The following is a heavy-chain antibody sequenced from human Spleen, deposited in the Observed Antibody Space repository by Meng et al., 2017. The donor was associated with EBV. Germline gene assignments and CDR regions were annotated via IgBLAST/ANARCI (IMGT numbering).Heavy chain of an antibody. J-gene: IGHJ4*02. D-gene: IGHD2-15*01. Sequence: VHPEKLAPGRWRPSGSLLLPCVVAGGIITSGDWWSWVRQSPGKGLEWIGEIHHSGGTSYNPSLKSRVTISLDMSKDQFSLRLSSVTAADTAVYYCARAGYHRPASEYWGQGTLVTVSS. CDR1: GGIITSGDW. CDR2: IHHSGGT. V-gene: IGHV4-4*02. CDR3: ARAGYHRPASEY.